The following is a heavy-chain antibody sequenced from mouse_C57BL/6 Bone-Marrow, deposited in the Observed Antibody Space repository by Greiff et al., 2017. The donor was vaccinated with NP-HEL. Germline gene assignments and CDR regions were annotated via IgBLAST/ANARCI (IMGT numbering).Heavy chain of an antibody. CDR3: ARVNTTVVATRDWYFDV. Sequence: EVHLVESEGGLVQPGSSMKLSCTASGFTFSDYYMAWVRQVPEKGLEWVANINYDGSSTYYLDSLKSRFIISRDNAKNILYLQMSSLKSEDTATYYCARVNTTVVATRDWYFDVWGTGTTVTVSS. CDR2: INYDGSST. J-gene: IGHJ1*03. CDR1: GFTFSDYY. D-gene: IGHD1-1*01. V-gene: IGHV5-16*01.